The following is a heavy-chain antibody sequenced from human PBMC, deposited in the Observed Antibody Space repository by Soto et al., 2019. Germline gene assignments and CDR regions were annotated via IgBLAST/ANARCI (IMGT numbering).Heavy chain of an antibody. D-gene: IGHD3-10*01. CDR1: GGSFSGYY. Sequence: PSETLSLTCAVYGGSFSGYYWSWIRQPPGKGLEWIGEINHSGSTNYNPSLKSRVTISVDTSKNQFSLKLSSVTAADTAVYYCARGGESMVRGVIISGYYGMDVWGQGTTVT. CDR3: ARGGESMVRGVIISGYYGMDV. CDR2: INHSGST. J-gene: IGHJ6*02. V-gene: IGHV4-34*01.